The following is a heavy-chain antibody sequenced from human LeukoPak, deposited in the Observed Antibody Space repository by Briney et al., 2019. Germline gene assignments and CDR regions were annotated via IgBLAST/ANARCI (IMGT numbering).Heavy chain of an antibody. Sequence: GGSLRLSCAASGFTFSSYSINWVRQAPGKGLEWVSSISSSSSYIYYADSVKGRFTISRDNAKNSLYLQMNSLRAEDTAVYYCARDQGLYYYYGMDVWGQGTTVTVSS. J-gene: IGHJ6*02. CDR3: ARDQGLYYYYGMDV. CDR1: GFTFSSYS. CDR2: ISSSSSYI. V-gene: IGHV3-21*01.